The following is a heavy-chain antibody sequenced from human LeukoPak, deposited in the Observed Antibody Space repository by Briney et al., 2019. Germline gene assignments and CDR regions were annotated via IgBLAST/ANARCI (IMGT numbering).Heavy chain of an antibody. CDR1: GASFSDYY. CDR3: AKLSPRSG. J-gene: IGHJ4*02. D-gene: IGHD2/OR15-2a*01. V-gene: IGHV4-34*01. CDR2: INHSGVT. Sequence: SETLSLTCAVSGASFSDYYWSWVRQSPGKGLEWIGEINHSGVTHYNPSLKSRVTMSADTSKNQFSLNLTSLTAADSAVYYCAKLSPRSGWGQGTLVTASS.